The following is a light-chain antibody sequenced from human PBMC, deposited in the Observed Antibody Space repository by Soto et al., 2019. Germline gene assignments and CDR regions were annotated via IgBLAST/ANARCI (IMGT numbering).Light chain of an antibody. CDR3: QHSYDTSGT. J-gene: IGKJ1*01. V-gene: IGKV1-39*01. Sequence: DIQMTQSPSSLSASVGDRVTITCRASQSISTNLNWYQQKPGKAPKLLIYASSSLQTGVPSRFTGSRSGKDFPLNISSLQPEDSANYYRQHSYDTSGTVGQGTKVEIK. CDR2: ASS. CDR1: QSISTN.